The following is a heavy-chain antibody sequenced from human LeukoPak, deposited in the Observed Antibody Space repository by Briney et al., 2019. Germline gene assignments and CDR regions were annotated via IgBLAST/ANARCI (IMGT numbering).Heavy chain of an antibody. CDR1: GFTFSDYY. J-gene: IGHJ4*02. CDR3: ARGYYYDSSGYYPQGFDY. CDR2: ISSSSSHT. Sequence: GGSLRLSCAASGFTFSDYYMSWICQAPGKGLEWVSYISSSSSHTNYADSVKGRFTISRDNAKNSLYLQMNSLRAEDTAVYYCARGYYYDSSGYYPQGFDYWGQGTLVTVSS. V-gene: IGHV3-11*06. D-gene: IGHD3-22*01.